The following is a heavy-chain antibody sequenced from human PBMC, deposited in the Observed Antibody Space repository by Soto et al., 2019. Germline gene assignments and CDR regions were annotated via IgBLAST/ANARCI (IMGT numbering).Heavy chain of an antibody. Sequence: PSETLSLTCTVSGGSISSSSYYWGWIRQPPGKGLEWIGSIYYSGSTYYNPSLKSRVTISVDTSKNQFSLKLSSVTAADTAVYYCAQHHYYDTNWFDPWGQGTLVTVS. D-gene: IGHD3-22*01. J-gene: IGHJ5*02. V-gene: IGHV4-39*01. CDR2: IYYSGST. CDR1: GGSISSSSYY. CDR3: AQHHYYDTNWFDP.